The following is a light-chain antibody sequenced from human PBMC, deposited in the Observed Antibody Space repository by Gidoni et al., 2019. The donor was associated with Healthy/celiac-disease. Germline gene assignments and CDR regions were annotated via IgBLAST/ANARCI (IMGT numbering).Light chain of an antibody. CDR1: QSVSSSY. Sequence: DILLTQSPGTLSLSPGDRATLSCRASQSVSSSYLAWYQQTPGQAPRLLIYGASSRATGIPDRCSGSGSGTDFTLTISRLEPEDFAVYYCQQYGRSMYTFGQGTKLEIK. CDR2: GAS. V-gene: IGKV3-20*01. CDR3: QQYGRSMYT. J-gene: IGKJ2*01.